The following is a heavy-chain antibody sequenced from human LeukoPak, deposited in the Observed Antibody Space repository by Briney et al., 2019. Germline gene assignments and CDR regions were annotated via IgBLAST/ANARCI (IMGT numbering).Heavy chain of an antibody. D-gene: IGHD2-15*01. Sequence: GGSLRLSCAASGFTFSDYYMSWIRQAPGKGLEWVSYISSSGSTIYYADSVKGRFTISRDNAKNSLYLQMNSLRAEDTAVYYCAGQDCSGGSCYLGLYFQHWGQGTLVTVSS. CDR3: AGQDCSGGSCYLGLYFQH. CDR2: ISSSGSTI. V-gene: IGHV3-11*04. CDR1: GFTFSDYY. J-gene: IGHJ1*01.